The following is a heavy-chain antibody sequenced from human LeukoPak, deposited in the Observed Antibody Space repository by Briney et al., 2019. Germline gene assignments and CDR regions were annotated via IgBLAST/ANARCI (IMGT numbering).Heavy chain of an antibody. J-gene: IGHJ4*02. CDR2: INSDGSST. Sequence: PGGSLRLSCAASGFTFSSYWMHWVRHAPGKGLVWVSRINSDGSSTSYADSVKGRFTISRDNSKNTLYLQMNSLRPEDTATHYCAKGWPVAGIGGPGGTFDYWGQGTLVTVYS. CDR1: GFTFSSYW. D-gene: IGHD6-19*01. CDR3: AKGWPVAGIGGPGGTFDY. V-gene: IGHV3-74*01.